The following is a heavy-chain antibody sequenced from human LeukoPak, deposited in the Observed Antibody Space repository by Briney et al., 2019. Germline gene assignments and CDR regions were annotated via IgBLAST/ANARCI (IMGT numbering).Heavy chain of an antibody. D-gene: IGHD3-10*01. CDR1: GFTFSSYG. CDR3: AKVFTMVRGVIHGDY. Sequence: LAGVSLRLSCAASGFTFSSYGMHWVRQAPGKGLEWVAFIRYDGSNKYYADSVKGRFTISRDNSKNTLYLQMNSLRAEDTAVYYCAKVFTMVRGVIHGDYWGQGTLVTVS. V-gene: IGHV3-30*02. J-gene: IGHJ4*02. CDR2: IRYDGSNK.